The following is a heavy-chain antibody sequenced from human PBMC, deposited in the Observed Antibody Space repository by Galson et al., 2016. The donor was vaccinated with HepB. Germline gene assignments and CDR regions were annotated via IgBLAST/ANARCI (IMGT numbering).Heavy chain of an antibody. CDR3: ARESYANPDD. J-gene: IGHJ4*02. CDR1: GYTFSTYM. Sequence: SGAEVKKTGESLKISCTASGYTFSTYMITWVRQMPGKGLEWMGRVDPRNSFTNYSPSLQGHVTISADKSISTAFLQWSSLKASDTAIYYCARESYANPDDWGQGTLVTVSS. CDR2: VDPRNSFT. V-gene: IGHV5-10-1*01. D-gene: IGHD2-2*01.